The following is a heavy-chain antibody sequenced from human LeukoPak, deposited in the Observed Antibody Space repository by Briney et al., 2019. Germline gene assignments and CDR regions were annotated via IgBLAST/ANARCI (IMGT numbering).Heavy chain of an antibody. CDR1: GFTSSSYG. V-gene: IGHV3-33*01. CDR3: ARSPPSYYGMDV. CDR2: IWYDGSNK. Sequence: GGSLRLSCAASGFTSSSYGMHWVRQAPGKGLEWVAVIWYDGSNKYYADSVKGRFTISRDNSKNTLYLRMNSLRAEDTAVYYCARSPPSYYGMDVWGQGTTVTVSS. J-gene: IGHJ6*02.